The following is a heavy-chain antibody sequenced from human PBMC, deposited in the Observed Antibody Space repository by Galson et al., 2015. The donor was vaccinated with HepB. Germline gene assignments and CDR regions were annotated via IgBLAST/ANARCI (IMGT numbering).Heavy chain of an antibody. V-gene: IGHV3-21*01. CDR2: ISSSSSYI. CDR1: GFTFSSYS. J-gene: IGHJ5*02. D-gene: IGHD2-15*01. Sequence: SLRLSCAASGFTFSSYSMNWVRQAPGKGLEWVSSISSSSSYIYYADSVKGRFTISRGNAKNSLYLQMNSLRAEDTAVYYCASIPIYCSGGSCYNWFDPWGQGTLVTVSS. CDR3: ASIPIYCSGGSCYNWFDP.